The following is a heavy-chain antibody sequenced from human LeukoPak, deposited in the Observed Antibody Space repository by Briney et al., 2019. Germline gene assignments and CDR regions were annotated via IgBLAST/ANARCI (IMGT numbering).Heavy chain of an antibody. CDR2: IYYSGSI. V-gene: IGHV4-59*08. CDR1: GGSICGYY. Sequence: SGTLSLTCTVSGGSICGYYWSWIRQPPGKGLEWIGYIYYSGSINYNPSLKSRVTISVDTSKNQFSLKLTSVTAADTAVYYCARHLYGSGSYDYWGQGTLVTVSS. CDR3: ARHLYGSGSYDY. D-gene: IGHD3-10*01. J-gene: IGHJ4*02.